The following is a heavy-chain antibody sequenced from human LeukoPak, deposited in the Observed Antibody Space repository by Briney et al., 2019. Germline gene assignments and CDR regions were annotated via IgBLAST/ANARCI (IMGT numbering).Heavy chain of an antibody. CDR2: IFYSGTT. CDR1: GXATSSSNYY. J-gene: IGHJ4*02. D-gene: IGHD4-23*01. Sequence: TSETLSLTWTVSGXATSSSNYYRAWIRQPPGKGLEWLGSIFYSGTTHYNPSLKSRVTISIDTSKNQFSLKLSSVTAADTSVYYCARLSNYGGHSGDGYWGQGTLVTVSS. V-gene: IGHV4-39*01. CDR3: ARLSNYGGHSGDGY.